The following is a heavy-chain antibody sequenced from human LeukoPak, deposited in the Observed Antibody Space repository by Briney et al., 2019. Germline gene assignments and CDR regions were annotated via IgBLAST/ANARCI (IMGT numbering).Heavy chain of an antibody. CDR1: GFTFSSFG. J-gene: IGHJ6*03. CDR3: AKGWGSGYSSGWYNRDYYMDV. CDR2: ISGGGDNT. D-gene: IGHD6-19*01. V-gene: IGHV3-23*01. Sequence: GGSLRLSCVASGFTFSSFGMTWVRQTPGNGLEWVSSISGGGDNTYYADSVKGRSTISRDNSKNTLYLQMNSLRAEDTAVYYCAKGWGSGYSSGWYNRDYYMDVWGKGTTVTISS.